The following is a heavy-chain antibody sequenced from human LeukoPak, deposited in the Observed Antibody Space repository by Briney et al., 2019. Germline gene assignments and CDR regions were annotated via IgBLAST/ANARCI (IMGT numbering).Heavy chain of an antibody. V-gene: IGHV3-23*01. D-gene: IGHD4-17*01. CDR2: ISGSGGST. CDR1: GFTFSSYA. J-gene: IGHJ4*02. Sequence: GGSLRLSCAASGFTFSSYAMSWVRQAPGKGLEWVSAISGSGGSTYYADSVKGRLTISRDNSKNTLYLQMNSLRAEDTAVYYCAKVCGDYFTSGYWGQGTLVTVSS. CDR3: AKVCGDYFTSGY.